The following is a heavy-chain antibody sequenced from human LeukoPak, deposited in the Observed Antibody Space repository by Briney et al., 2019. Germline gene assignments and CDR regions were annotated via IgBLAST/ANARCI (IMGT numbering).Heavy chain of an antibody. CDR2: IPYDGNHE. D-gene: IGHD6-6*01. J-gene: IGHJ6*02. CDR3: AKDRRMMSSQYGMDV. CDR1: GFTFWSYG. Sequence: GRSLRLSCTASGFTFWSYGIHWVRQAPGKGLEWVAVIPYDGNHEVYADSVKGRFTVSRDNSLNTVYLQMNSLRTEDTAVFYCAKDRRMMSSQYGMDVWGQGTTVTVSS. V-gene: IGHV3-30*18.